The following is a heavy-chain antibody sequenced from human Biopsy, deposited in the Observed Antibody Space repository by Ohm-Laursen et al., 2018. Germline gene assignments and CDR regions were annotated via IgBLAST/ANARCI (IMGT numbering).Heavy chain of an antibody. CDR2: IYPGGST. CDR1: GGAINNYY. J-gene: IGHJ3*01. D-gene: IGHD3-22*01. Sequence: SETLSLTCNVSGGAINNYYWSWIRQPAGKGLEWIGRIYPGGSTNYNPSLKSRVTMSVDTSKKQLSLRLRFVTAADTAMYYCASVVLGPTNDAFDLWGQGTMVAVS. CDR3: ASVVLGPTNDAFDL. V-gene: IGHV4-4*07.